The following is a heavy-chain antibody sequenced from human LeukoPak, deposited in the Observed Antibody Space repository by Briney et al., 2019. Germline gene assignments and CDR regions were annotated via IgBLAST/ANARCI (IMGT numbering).Heavy chain of an antibody. D-gene: IGHD3-22*01. V-gene: IGHV3-33*01. CDR1: GFTFSSYG. CDR3: ARDLYYYDSSGPSGY. J-gene: IGHJ4*02. CDR2: IWYDGSNK. Sequence: PGGSLRLSCAASGFTFSSYGMHWVRQAPGKGLEWVAVIWYDGSNKYYADSVKGRFTISRDNSKNTLYLRMNSLRAEDTAVYYRARDLYYYDSSGPSGYWGQGTLVTVSS.